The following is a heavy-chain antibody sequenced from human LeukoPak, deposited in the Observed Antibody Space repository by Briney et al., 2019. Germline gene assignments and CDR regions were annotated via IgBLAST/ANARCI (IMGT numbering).Heavy chain of an antibody. Sequence: SVKVSCKASGGTFNRYAISWVRQAPGQGLEWLGGITPIVGTPNYAEKFQDRVTITADESTTTAYMELSSLRSEDSAVYYCARDLTGIMGDGTQYFQDWGQGTLVTVSS. CDR3: ARDLTGIMGDGTQYFQD. CDR2: ITPIVGTP. D-gene: IGHD1-26*01. CDR1: GGTFNRYA. J-gene: IGHJ1*01. V-gene: IGHV1-69*13.